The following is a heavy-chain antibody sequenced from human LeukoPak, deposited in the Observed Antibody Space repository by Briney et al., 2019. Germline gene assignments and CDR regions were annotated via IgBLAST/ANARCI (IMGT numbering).Heavy chain of an antibody. V-gene: IGHV3-21*01. CDR2: ISSSSSYI. CDR1: GFTFSSYS. CDR3: ARGGPLPRYCSSTSCYRDY. D-gene: IGHD2-2*01. Sequence: GGSLRLSCAASGFTFSSYSMNWVPHAPGKGLEWVSSISSSSSYIYYADSVKGRFTISRDNAKNSLYLQMNSLRAEDTAVYYCARGGPLPRYCSSTSCYRDYWGQGTLVTVSS. J-gene: IGHJ4*02.